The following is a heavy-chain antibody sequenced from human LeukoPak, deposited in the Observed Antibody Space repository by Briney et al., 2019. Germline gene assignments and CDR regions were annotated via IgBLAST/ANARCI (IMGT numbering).Heavy chain of an antibody. Sequence: ASVKVSCKASGYTFTSYGISWVRQAPGQGLEWMGWISAYNGNTNYAQKLQGRVTMTTDTSTSTAYMELRSLRSDDTAVYYCATLVLGYCSSTSCPLPDAFDIRGQGTMVTVSS. D-gene: IGHD2-2*01. CDR1: GYTFTSYG. CDR3: ATLVLGYCSSTSCPLPDAFDI. J-gene: IGHJ3*02. CDR2: ISAYNGNT. V-gene: IGHV1-18*01.